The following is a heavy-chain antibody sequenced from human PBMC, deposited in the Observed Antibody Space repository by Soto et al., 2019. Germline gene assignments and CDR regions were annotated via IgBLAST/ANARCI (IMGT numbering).Heavy chain of an antibody. V-gene: IGHV1-69*06. CDR1: GGTFIDYA. J-gene: IGHJ6*02. Sequence: QVQLVQSGAEVKKPGSSVKVSCRASGGTFIDYAISWVRQAPGQGLEWMGGIIPFYRTTNYAQSFQGAVTITADNYMSDVYMELSSLKSDDTAVYYCVRYPVVRGDVRGMGVGGQWNASTVS. CDR3: VRYPVVRGDVRGMGV. D-gene: IGHD3-10*01. CDR2: IIPFYRTT.